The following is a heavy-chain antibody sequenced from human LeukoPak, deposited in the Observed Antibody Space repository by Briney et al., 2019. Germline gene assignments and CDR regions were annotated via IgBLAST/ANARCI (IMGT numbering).Heavy chain of an antibody. Sequence: GGSLRLSCAASGFTFSSYAMHWVRQAPGKGLEWVAVISYDGSNKYYADSVKGRFTISRDNSKNTLYPQMNSLRAEDTAVYYCARDRIAVAGTRYAFDIWGQGTMVTVSS. CDR2: ISYDGSNK. CDR3: ARDRIAVAGTRYAFDI. J-gene: IGHJ3*02. V-gene: IGHV3-30*04. CDR1: GFTFSSYA. D-gene: IGHD6-19*01.